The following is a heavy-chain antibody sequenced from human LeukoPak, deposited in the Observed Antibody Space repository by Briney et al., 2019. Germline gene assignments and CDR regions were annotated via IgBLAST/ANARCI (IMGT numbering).Heavy chain of an antibody. CDR3: ARRVDTALYYFDY. CDR1: GGSFSGYY. V-gene: IGHV4-34*01. J-gene: IGHJ4*02. CDR2: INHSGST. D-gene: IGHD5-18*01. Sequence: PSGTLSLTCAVYGGSFSGYYWSWIRQPPGKGLEWIGEINHSGSTNYNPSLKSRVTISVDTSKNQFSLKLSSVTAADTAVYYCARRVDTALYYFDYWGQGTLVTVSS.